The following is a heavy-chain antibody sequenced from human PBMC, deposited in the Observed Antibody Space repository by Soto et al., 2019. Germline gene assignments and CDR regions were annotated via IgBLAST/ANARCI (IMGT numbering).Heavy chain of an antibody. J-gene: IGHJ4*02. Sequence: PGGSLRLSCAASGFTFSSYAMSWVRQAPGKGLEWVSAISGSGGSTYYADSVKGRFTISRDNSKNTLYLQMNSLRAEDTAVYYCAKEFFLEWFPSYYFDYWGQGTLVTVSS. D-gene: IGHD3-3*01. CDR3: AKEFFLEWFPSYYFDY. CDR2: ISGSGGST. V-gene: IGHV3-23*01. CDR1: GFTFSSYA.